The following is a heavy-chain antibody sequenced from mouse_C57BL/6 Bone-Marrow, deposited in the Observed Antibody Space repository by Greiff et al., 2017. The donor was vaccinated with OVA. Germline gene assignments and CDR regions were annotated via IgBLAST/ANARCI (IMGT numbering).Heavy chain of an antibody. CDR3: ARLGLRRGPWFAY. Sequence: VHVKQSGPELVKPGASVKISCKASGYTFTDYYMNWVKQSHGKSLEWIGDINPNNGGTSYNQKFKGKATLTVDKSSSTAYMELRSLTSEDSAVYYCARLGLRRGPWFAYWGQGTLVTVSA. CDR1: GYTFTDYY. J-gene: IGHJ3*01. D-gene: IGHD2-4*01. V-gene: IGHV1-26*01. CDR2: INPNNGGT.